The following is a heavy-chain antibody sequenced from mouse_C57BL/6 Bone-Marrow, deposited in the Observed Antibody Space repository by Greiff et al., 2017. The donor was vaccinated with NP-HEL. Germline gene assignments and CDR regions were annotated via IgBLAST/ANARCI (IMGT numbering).Heavy chain of an antibody. D-gene: IGHD2-1*01. J-gene: IGHJ3*01. V-gene: IGHV6-3*01. CDR1: GFTFSNYW. Sequence: EVKLVESGGGLVQPGGSMKLSCVASGFTFSNYWMNWVRQSPEKGLEWVGQIRLKSDNYATHYVESVKGRFTISRDDSKSSVYLKMNNLRAEDTGIYDGRGYGNYPDEADWGKGTLVTVSA. CDR2: IRLKSDNYAT. CDR3: RGYGNYPDEAD.